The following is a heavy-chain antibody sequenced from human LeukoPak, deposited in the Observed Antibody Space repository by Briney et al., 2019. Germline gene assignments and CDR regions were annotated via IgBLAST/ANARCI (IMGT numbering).Heavy chain of an antibody. J-gene: IGHJ4*02. Sequence: GGSLRLSCAASGFTFSSYAMSWVRQAPGKGLEWVSAISGSGGSTCYADSVKGRFTISRDNSKNTLYLQMNSLRAEDTAVYYCAKDGGYCSSTSCRSDYWGQGTLVTVSS. D-gene: IGHD2-2*01. V-gene: IGHV3-23*01. CDR2: ISGSGGST. CDR1: GFTFSSYA. CDR3: AKDGGYCSSTSCRSDY.